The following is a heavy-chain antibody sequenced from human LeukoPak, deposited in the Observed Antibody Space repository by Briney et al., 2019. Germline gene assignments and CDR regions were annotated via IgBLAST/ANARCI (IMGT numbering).Heavy chain of an antibody. CDR3: AKEDTAMANGYYFDY. D-gene: IGHD5-18*01. Sequence: GRSLTLSCAVSGFTFSTYAMSSARHAPGKGLEWLSSISAGRGSINHADSVKGRFTISRDNSKKKLDLQMNSLRAEDTAVYYCAKEDTAMANGYYFDYWGQGTLVTVSS. V-gene: IGHV3-23*01. CDR2: ISAGRGSI. J-gene: IGHJ4*02. CDR1: GFTFSTYA.